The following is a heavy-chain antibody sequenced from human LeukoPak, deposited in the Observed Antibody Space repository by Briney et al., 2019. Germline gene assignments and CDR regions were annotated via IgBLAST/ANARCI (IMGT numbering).Heavy chain of an antibody. CDR1: GFTFSSYA. CDR3: ASIAVAGTPNFDY. J-gene: IGHJ4*02. D-gene: IGHD6-19*01. CDR2: ISSNGGST. V-gene: IGHV3-64D*06. Sequence: GGSLRLSCSASGFTFSSYAMHWVRQAPGEGLEYVSAISSNGGSTYYADSVKGRFTISRDNSKNTLYLQMSSLRAEDTAVYYCASIAVAGTPNFDYWGQGTLVTVSS.